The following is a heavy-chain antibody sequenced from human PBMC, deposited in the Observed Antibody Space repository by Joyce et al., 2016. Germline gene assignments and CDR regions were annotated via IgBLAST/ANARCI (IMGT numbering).Heavy chain of an antibody. CDR1: GYSLTALS. Sequence: QVQLVQSGSEVKKPGASAKVSCRVSGYSLTALSIHWVRQAPGRGLEWMGGFDAENDERVYAQRFRGRATMTEDTFTDTAYMELTGLTSEDTAVYYCAAGVGFFDYWGQGTLVTGSS. J-gene: IGHJ4*02. V-gene: IGHV1-24*01. CDR3: AAGVGFFDY. CDR2: FDAENDER. D-gene: IGHD1-26*01.